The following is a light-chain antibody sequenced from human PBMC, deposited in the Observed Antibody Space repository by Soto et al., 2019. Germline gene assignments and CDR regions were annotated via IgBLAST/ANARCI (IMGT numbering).Light chain of an antibody. CDR3: QQRTRWPMS. CDR2: DGS. Sequence: VVLTQSPDTLSLSPGERATLSCRASQSISSDYLVWYQQRPGQAPRPPIYDGSKRAAGVPDRISGDGSGTDYTLTISSLEPEDFAVYYCQQRTRWPMSFGQGTRLEIK. V-gene: IGKV3D-20*02. J-gene: IGKJ5*01. CDR1: QSISSDY.